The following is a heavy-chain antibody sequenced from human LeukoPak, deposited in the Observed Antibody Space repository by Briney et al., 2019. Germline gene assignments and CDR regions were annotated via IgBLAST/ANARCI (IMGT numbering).Heavy chain of an antibody. J-gene: IGHJ4*02. Sequence: GGSLRLSCAASGCTFGDYAMHWVRQAPGKGLEWVSRISGDGGSTYYADSVKGRFTISRDNSKNSLYLQMNSLRTEDTALYYCAKGDEEMATIGGFDYWGQGTLVTVSS. V-gene: IGHV3-43*02. CDR1: GCTFGDYA. D-gene: IGHD5-24*01. CDR3: AKGDEEMATIGGFDY. CDR2: ISGDGGST.